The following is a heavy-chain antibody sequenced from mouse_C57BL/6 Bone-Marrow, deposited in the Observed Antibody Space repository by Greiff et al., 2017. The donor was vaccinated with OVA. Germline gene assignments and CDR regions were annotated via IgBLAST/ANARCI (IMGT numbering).Heavy chain of an antibody. CDR3: AIPNYYGSRDWYFDV. V-gene: IGHV5-9*01. D-gene: IGHD1-1*01. CDR2: ISGGGGNT. Sequence: DVMLVESGGGLVKPGGSLKLSCAASGFTFSSYTMSWVRQTPEKRLEWVATISGGGGNTYYPDSVKGRFTISRDNAKNTLYLQMSSLRSEDTALYYCAIPNYYGSRDWYFDVWGTGTTVTVSS. CDR1: GFTFSSYT. J-gene: IGHJ1*03.